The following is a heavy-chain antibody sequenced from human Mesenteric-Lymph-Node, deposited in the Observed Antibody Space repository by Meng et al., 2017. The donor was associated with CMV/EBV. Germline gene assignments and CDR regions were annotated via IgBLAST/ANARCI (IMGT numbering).Heavy chain of an antibody. CDR2: IYHSGST. CDR1: GYSISSDYY. J-gene: IGHJ4*02. CDR3: ARVGAFDWSIFDY. Sequence: SETLSLTCTVSGYSISSDYYWGWIRQPPGKGLEWIGNIYHSGSTYYNPSLKSRVTISVDTSKNQFSLKLSSVTAADTAVYYCARVGAFDWSIFDYWGQGTLVTVSS. V-gene: IGHV4-38-2*02. D-gene: IGHD3-9*01.